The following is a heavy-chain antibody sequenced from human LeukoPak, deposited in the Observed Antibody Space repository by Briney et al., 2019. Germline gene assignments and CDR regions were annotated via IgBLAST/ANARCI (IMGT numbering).Heavy chain of an antibody. Sequence: GGSLRLSCVGSGFSFRSHWVNWVRQSPGKGLEWVANITPDGSDKYYVDSARGRFTVSRDNAKNSAFLQMNSLRAEDTAIYYCATISAQTFDIWGQGTLVSVSS. D-gene: IGHD5-24*01. CDR1: GFSFRSHW. CDR3: ATISAQTFDI. J-gene: IGHJ3*02. V-gene: IGHV3-7*01. CDR2: ITPDGSDK.